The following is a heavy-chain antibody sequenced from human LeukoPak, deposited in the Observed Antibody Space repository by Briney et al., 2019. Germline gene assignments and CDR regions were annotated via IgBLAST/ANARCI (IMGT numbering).Heavy chain of an antibody. J-gene: IGHJ4*02. CDR1: GFTFSSYA. D-gene: IGHD6-13*01. V-gene: IGHV3-23*01. CDR2: ISGSGGST. Sequence: PGGSLRLSCAASGFTFSSYAMSWARQAPGKGLEWVSAISGSGGSTYYADSVKGRFTISRDNSKNTLYLQMNSLRAEDTAVYYCASYSSSWYMFFDYWGQGTLVTVSS. CDR3: ASYSSSWYMFFDY.